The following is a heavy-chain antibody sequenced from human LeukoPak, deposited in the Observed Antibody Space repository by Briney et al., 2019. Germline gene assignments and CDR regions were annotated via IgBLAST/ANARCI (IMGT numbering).Heavy chain of an antibody. CDR1: GGSISSYC. Sequence: SETLSLTCTVSGGSISSYCWSWIRQPPGKGLEWIGYIYYSGSTYYNPSLKSRVTISVDTSKSQFSLKLSSVTAADTAVYYCARLGGGDFWSGYEEGWGQGTLVTVSS. V-gene: IGHV4-59*04. CDR3: ARLGGGDFWSGYEEG. J-gene: IGHJ4*02. D-gene: IGHD3-3*01. CDR2: IYYSGST.